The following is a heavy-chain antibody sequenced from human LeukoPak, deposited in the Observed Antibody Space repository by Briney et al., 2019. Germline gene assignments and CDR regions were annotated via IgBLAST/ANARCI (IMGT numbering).Heavy chain of an antibody. CDR2: IKQDGSEK. V-gene: IGHV3-7*01. CDR1: GFTFSRYY. D-gene: IGHD2-8*01. J-gene: IGHJ4*02. CDR3: ARDGYCTSGCCYIDY. Sequence: GGSLRLSCAASGFTFSRYYMSWVRQAPGKGLEWVANIKQDGSEKYYVDSVKGRFTISRDNAKNSLYLQMNSLRVEDTAIYYCARDGYCTSGCCYIDYWGQGTLVTVSS.